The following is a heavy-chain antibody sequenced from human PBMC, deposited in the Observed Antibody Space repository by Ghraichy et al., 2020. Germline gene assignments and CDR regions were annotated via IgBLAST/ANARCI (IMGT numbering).Heavy chain of an antibody. Sequence: ASVKVSCKASGYTFTSYAMHWVRQAPGQRLEWMGWINAGNGNTKYSQKFQGRVTITRDTSASTAYMELSSLRSEDTAVYYCARDKLGQGFGYYFDYWGQGTLVTVSS. D-gene: IGHD3-16*01. CDR1: GYTFTSYA. CDR3: ARDKLGQGFGYYFDY. J-gene: IGHJ4*02. V-gene: IGHV1-3*01. CDR2: INAGNGNT.